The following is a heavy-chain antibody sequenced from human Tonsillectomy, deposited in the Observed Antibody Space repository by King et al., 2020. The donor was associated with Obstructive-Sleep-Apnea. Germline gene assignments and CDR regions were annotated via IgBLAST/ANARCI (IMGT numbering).Heavy chain of an antibody. D-gene: IGHD3-10*01. CDR2: ISFDGYYK. CDR3: ARGPRFGEPLSGFDY. CDR1: GFTFSTYG. Sequence: VQLVESGGGVVQPGRSLRLSCAASGFTFSTYGMHWVRQAPSKGLEWVAVISFDGYYKYYADSVKGRFSISRDNSKNTLYLQMNSLRAEDTAVYYCARGPRFGEPLSGFDYWGQGTLVTVSS. V-gene: IGHV3-30*03. J-gene: IGHJ4*02.